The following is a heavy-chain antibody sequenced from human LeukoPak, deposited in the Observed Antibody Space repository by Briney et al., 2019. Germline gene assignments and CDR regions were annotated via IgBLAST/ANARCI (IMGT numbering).Heavy chain of an antibody. Sequence: ASVKVSCKASGYTFTGYYMHWVRQAPGQGVEWMGWINPNSGGTNYAQKFQGRVTMTRDTSISTAYMELSRLRSDDTAVYYCATWDVLRYFDWLSYWGQGTLVTVSS. V-gene: IGHV1-2*02. CDR1: GYTFTGYY. CDR3: ATWDVLRYFDWLSY. D-gene: IGHD3-9*01. CDR2: INPNSGGT. J-gene: IGHJ4*02.